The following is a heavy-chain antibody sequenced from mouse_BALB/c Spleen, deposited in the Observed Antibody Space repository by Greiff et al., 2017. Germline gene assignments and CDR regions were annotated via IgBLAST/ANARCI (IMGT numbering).Heavy chain of an antibody. CDR2: IYPGDGDT. Sequence: VKLQESGAELVRPGSSVKISCKASGYAFSSYWMNWVKQRPGQGLEWIGQIYPGDGDTNYNGKFKGKATLTADKSSSTAYMQLSSLTSEDSAVYFCAREGGKAWFAYWGQGTLVTVSA. CDR1: GYAFSSYW. CDR3: AREGGKAWFAY. D-gene: IGHD1-3*01. V-gene: IGHV1-80*01. J-gene: IGHJ3*01.